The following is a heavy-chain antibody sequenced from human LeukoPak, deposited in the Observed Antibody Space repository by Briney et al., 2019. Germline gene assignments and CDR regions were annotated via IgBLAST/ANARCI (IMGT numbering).Heavy chain of an antibody. Sequence: PSETLSLTCTVSGGSISSGGYYWSWIRQHPGKGLEWIGYIYYSGSTYYNPSFKSRVTISVDTSKNQFSLKLSSVTAADTAVYYCARIKTYYDFWSGYYFGFDPWGQGTLVTVSS. CDR3: ARIKTYYDFWSGYYFGFDP. V-gene: IGHV4-31*03. CDR2: IYYSGST. D-gene: IGHD3-3*01. CDR1: GGSISSGGYY. J-gene: IGHJ5*02.